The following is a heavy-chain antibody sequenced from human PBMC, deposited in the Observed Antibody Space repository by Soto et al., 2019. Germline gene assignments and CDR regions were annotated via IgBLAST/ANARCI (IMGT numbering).Heavy chain of an antibody. CDR2: MNPNSGNT. CDR1: GCTFTSYE. J-gene: IGHJ5*02. CDR3: ARGRPLYYDILTGYRYNWFDP. Sequence: GASVKVSCKASGCTFTSYEINWVRQATGQGLKWMGWMNPNSGNTGYAQKFQGRVTMTRNTSISTAYMELSSLRSEDTAVYYCARGRPLYYDILTGYRYNWFDPWGQGTLVTVSS. D-gene: IGHD3-9*01. V-gene: IGHV1-8*01.